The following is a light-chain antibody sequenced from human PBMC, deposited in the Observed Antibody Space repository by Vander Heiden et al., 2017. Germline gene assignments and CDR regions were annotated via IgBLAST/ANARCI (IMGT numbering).Light chain of an antibody. J-gene: IGKJ2*01. CDR1: QSVLYSSNNKNY. CDR3: QPLGA. CDR2: WAS. Sequence: DIVMTQSPDSLAVSLGERATINCKSSQSVLYSSNNKNYLAWDQQKPGQPPKLRIYWASNRESGVNDRFSGSGSGTDFTRTSSSMQADDVEVYDGQPLGAFGQGTKMEIK. V-gene: IGKV4-1*01.